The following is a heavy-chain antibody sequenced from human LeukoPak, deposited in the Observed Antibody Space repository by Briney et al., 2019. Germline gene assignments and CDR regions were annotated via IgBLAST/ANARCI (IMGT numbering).Heavy chain of an antibody. Sequence: PGGSLRLSCAASGFTFSSYAMHWVRQAPGKGLEWVAVISYDGSNKYYADSVKGRFTISRDNSKNTLYLQMNSLRAEDTAVYYCARDPRLLSDAFDIWGQGTMVTVSS. CDR2: ISYDGSNK. J-gene: IGHJ3*02. V-gene: IGHV3-30-3*01. CDR1: GFTFSSYA. CDR3: ARDPRLLSDAFDI. D-gene: IGHD3-10*01.